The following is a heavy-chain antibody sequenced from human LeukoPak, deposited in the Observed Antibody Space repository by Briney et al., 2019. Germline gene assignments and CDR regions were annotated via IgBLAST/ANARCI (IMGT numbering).Heavy chain of an antibody. CDR2: IYYDGSNI. CDR3: ARDWKTNSFDY. Sequence: PGVSLRLSCAASGFSLSTYGMHWVRQAPGKGLEWVAFIYYDGSNIYYADYVKGRFTISRDISKDTLYLQMDSLRAEDTAIYYCARDWKTNSFDYWGQGTLVTVSS. J-gene: IGHJ4*02. D-gene: IGHD1-1*01. V-gene: IGHV3-33*01. CDR1: GFSLSTYG.